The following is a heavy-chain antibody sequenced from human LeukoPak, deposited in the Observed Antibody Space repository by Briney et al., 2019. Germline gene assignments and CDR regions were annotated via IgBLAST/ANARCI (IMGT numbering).Heavy chain of an antibody. V-gene: IGHV3-30*03. Sequence: GGSLRLSCAASGFTFSSYGMHWVRQAPGKGLEWVAVISYDGSNKYYADSVKGRFTISRDNSKNTLYLQMNSLRAEDTAVYYCAREDHYYHGMDVWGQGTTVTVSS. CDR3: AREDHYYHGMDV. J-gene: IGHJ6*02. CDR2: ISYDGSNK. CDR1: GFTFSSYG.